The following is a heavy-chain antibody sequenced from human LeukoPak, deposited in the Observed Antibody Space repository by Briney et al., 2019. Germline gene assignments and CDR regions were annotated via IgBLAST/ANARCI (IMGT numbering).Heavy chain of an antibody. J-gene: IGHJ3*02. CDR3: ARSISMVRGAIRDSFDI. CDR2: ICAYNGNT. V-gene: IGHV1-18*01. CDR1: SYTFTSYG. D-gene: IGHD3-10*01. Sequence: ASVKVSCKASSYTFTSYGISWVRQAPGQGLEWMGWICAYNGNTNYAQNLQGRVTMTTDTSTSTAYMELRSLRSDDTAVYYCARSISMVRGAIRDSFDIWGQGTMVTVSS.